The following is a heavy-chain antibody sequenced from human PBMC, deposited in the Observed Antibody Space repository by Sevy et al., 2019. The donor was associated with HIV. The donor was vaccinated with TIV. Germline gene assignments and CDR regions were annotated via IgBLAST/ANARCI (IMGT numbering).Heavy chain of an antibody. D-gene: IGHD6-19*01. Sequence: GGSLRLSCAASGFTFSSYGMHWVRQAPGKGLEWVAVISYDGSHKYYADSVKGRFTISRDNSKNTLYLQMNSLRAEDTAVYYCAKDSGHSSGWEQPPDYWGQGTLVTVSS. CDR3: AKDSGHSSGWEQPPDY. J-gene: IGHJ4*02. CDR2: ISYDGSHK. V-gene: IGHV3-30*18. CDR1: GFTFSSYG.